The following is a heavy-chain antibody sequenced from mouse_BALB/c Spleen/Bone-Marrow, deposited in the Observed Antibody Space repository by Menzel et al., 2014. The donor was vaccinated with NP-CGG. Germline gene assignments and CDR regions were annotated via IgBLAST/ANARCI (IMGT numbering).Heavy chain of an antibody. V-gene: IGHV5-17*02. CDR2: ISSGSSTI. CDR1: GFIFSSFG. Sequence: EVQRVESGGGLVQPGGSRKLSCAASGFIFSSFGMHWVRQAPEKGLEWVAYISSGSSTIYYADTVMGRFTISRDNPKNTLFLQMTSLRSEDTAMYYCARSGSSSGYFDYWGQGTTLTVSS. D-gene: IGHD1-1*01. J-gene: IGHJ2*01. CDR3: ARSGSSSGYFDY.